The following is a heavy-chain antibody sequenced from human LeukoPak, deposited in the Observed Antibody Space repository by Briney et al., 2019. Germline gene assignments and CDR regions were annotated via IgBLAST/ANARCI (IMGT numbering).Heavy chain of an antibody. D-gene: IGHD1-26*01. CDR2: IKQDGSEK. CDR1: GFTFSSYG. CDR3: ARDGWELGVFFDY. Sequence: QPGGSLRLSCAASGFTFSSYGMSWVRQAPGKGLEWVANIKQDGSEKYYVDSVKGRFRISRDNAKNSLYLQMNSLRAEDTAVYYCARDGWELGVFFDYWGQGTLVTVSS. J-gene: IGHJ4*02. V-gene: IGHV3-7*01.